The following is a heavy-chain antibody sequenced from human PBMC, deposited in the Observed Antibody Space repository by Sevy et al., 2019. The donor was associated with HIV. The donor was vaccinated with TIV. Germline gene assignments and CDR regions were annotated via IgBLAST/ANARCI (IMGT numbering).Heavy chain of an antibody. CDR2: INHSGST. J-gene: IGHJ4*02. CDR1: GGSFSGYY. Sequence: SETLSLTCAVYGGSFSGYYWNWIRQPPGKGLEWIGEINHSGSTNYNPSLKSRVTISVDTSKNQFSLKLSSVTAADTAVYYCARVGSVFSSGWYGGDYWGQGTLVTVSS. CDR3: ARVGSVFSSGWYGGDY. D-gene: IGHD6-19*01. V-gene: IGHV4-34*01.